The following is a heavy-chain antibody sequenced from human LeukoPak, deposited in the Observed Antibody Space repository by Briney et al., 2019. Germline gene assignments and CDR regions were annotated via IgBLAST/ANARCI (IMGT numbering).Heavy chain of an antibody. CDR3: ARSLGYCSSTSCYRDFDY. CDR1: GGSISSGDYY. CDR2: IYYSGST. Sequence: PSQTLSLTCTVSGGSISSGDYYWSWIRQPPGKGLEWIVYIYYSGSTYYNPSLKSRVTISVDTSKNQFSLKLSSVTAADTAVYYCARSLGYCSSTSCYRDFDYWGQGTLVTVSS. V-gene: IGHV4-30-4*08. J-gene: IGHJ4*02. D-gene: IGHD2-2*02.